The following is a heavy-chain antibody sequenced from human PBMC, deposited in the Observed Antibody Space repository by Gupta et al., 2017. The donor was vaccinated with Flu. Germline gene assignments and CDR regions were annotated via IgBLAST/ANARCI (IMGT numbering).Heavy chain of an antibody. Sequence: QVQLQQWGAGLLKPSETLSLTCAVYGGSFRGYYWRRIRQPPGKGLEWIGEINHSGSTNYNPSLKSRVTISVDTSKNQFSLKLSSVTAADTAVYYCARAPTSRITIFGVASKGGWFDPWCEGTLVAVSS. CDR1: GGSFRGYY. V-gene: IGHV4-34*01. D-gene: IGHD3-3*01. CDR2: INHSGST. CDR3: ARAPTSRITIFGVASKGGWFDP. J-gene: IGHJ5*02.